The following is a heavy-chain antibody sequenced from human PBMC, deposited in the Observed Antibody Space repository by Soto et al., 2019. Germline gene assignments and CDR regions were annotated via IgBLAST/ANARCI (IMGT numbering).Heavy chain of an antibody. CDR1: GYTFTSYG. CDR2: ISAYNGNT. J-gene: IGHJ4*02. CDR3: AREYYYDSSGYYSPYYFDY. V-gene: IGHV1-18*01. D-gene: IGHD3-22*01. Sequence: ASVKVSCKASGYTFTSYGISWVRQAPGQGLEWMGWISAYNGNTNYAQKLQGRVTMTTDTSTSTAYMELRSLRSDDTAVYYCAREYYYDSSGYYSPYYFDYWGQGTLVTVSS.